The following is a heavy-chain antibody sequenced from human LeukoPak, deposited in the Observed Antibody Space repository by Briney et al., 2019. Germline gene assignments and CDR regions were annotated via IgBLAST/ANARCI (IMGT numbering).Heavy chain of an antibody. CDR1: GGSISSYY. CDR2: IYTSGST. J-gene: IGHJ6*04. D-gene: IGHD2-2*02. CDR3: ARDHKGYCSSTSCYMMDV. V-gene: IGHV4-4*07. Sequence: SETLSLTCTVSGGSISSYYWSWIRQPAGKGLEWIGRIYTSGSTNYNPSLKSRVTMSVDTSKNQFSLKLSSVTAADTAVYYCARDHKGYCSSTSCYMMDVWGKGTTATVSS.